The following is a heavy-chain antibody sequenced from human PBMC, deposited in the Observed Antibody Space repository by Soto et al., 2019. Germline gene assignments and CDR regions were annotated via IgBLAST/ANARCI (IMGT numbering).Heavy chain of an antibody. D-gene: IGHD6-13*01. CDR2: ISGSGGST. CDR1: GFTFSSYA. V-gene: IGHV3-23*01. CDR3: AKGGSDSSAPFDY. Sequence: PGGSLRLSCAASGFTFSSYAMSWVRQAPGKGLGWVSAISGSGGSTYYADSVKGRFTISRDNSKNTLYLQMNSLRAEDTAVYYCAKGGSDSSAPFDYWGQGTLVTVSS. J-gene: IGHJ4*02.